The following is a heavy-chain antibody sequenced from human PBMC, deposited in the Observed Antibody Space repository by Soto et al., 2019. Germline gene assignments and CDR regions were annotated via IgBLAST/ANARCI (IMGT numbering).Heavy chain of an antibody. Sequence: SETLSLTCTVSGGSISSSSYYWGWIRQPPGKGLEWIGSIYYSGSTYYNPSLKSRVTISVDTSKNQFSLKLSSVTAADTAVYYCARTYYYGSGGRWFDPWGQGTRVTVSS. D-gene: IGHD3-10*01. V-gene: IGHV4-39*01. CDR1: GGSISSSSYY. CDR2: IYYSGST. J-gene: IGHJ5*02. CDR3: ARTYYYGSGGRWFDP.